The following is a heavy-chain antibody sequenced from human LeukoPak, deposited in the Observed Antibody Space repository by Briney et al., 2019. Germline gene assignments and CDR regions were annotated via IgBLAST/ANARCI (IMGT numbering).Heavy chain of an antibody. J-gene: IGHJ4*02. D-gene: IGHD1-26*01. CDR2: ISSSSTI. CDR1: GFTFSSYS. Sequence: PGGSLRLSCAASGFTFSSYSMNWVRQAPGKGLEWVSYISSSSTIYYADSVKGRFTISRDNAKNSLFLQMNSLRVEDTAVYYCARLGGSYYTYWGQGTLVTVSS. CDR3: ARLGGSYYTY. V-gene: IGHV3-48*04.